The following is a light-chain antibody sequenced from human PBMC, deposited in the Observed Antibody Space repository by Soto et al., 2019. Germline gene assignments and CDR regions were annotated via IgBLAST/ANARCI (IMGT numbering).Light chain of an antibody. CDR3: QQYGSSTLT. CDR1: QSVSSSY. V-gene: IGKV3-20*01. Sequence: EIVLTQSPGTLSLSPGERATLSCRASQSVSSSYLAWYQQKPGQAPRLLIYGASSRATGIPDRFSGSGSGTDCTLTISRLEPEDFAVYYCQQYGSSTLTFGGGTTVEIK. CDR2: GAS. J-gene: IGKJ4*01.